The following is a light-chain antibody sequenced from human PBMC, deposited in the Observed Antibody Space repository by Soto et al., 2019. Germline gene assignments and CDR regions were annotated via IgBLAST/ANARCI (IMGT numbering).Light chain of an antibody. CDR2: DVT. CDR3: SSYTTNNTRQKD. Sequence: QSALTQPASVSGSPGQSITISCTGTSSDVGGYNYVSWYQHHPGKAPKLIIYDVTNRPSGVSNPFSGSKSGNTASLTLSGLKPEDEADNYCSSYTTNNTRQKDFGTGTKVTVL. V-gene: IGLV2-14*03. J-gene: IGLJ1*01. CDR1: SSDVGGYNY.